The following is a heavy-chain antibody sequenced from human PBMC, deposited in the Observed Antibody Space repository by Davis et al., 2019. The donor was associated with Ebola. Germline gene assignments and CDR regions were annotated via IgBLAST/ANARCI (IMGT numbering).Heavy chain of an antibody. CDR3: ARFGRGAY. V-gene: IGHV4-59*11. CDR1: DGSISSHY. J-gene: IGHJ4*02. Sequence: PGGSLRLSCSFSDGSISSHYWNWIRQPPGKGLEWIGIIYDGGRTNYNPSLKSRVTISVDTSKNQFSLNLSSVTAADTAVYYCARFGRGAYWGQGTLVTVSS. CDR2: IYDGGRT. D-gene: IGHD2-15*01.